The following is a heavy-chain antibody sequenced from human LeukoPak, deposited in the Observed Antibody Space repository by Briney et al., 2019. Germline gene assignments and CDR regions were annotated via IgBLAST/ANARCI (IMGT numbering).Heavy chain of an antibody. Sequence: QPGRSLRLSCAASGFKFRSYGMHWVRQAPGKGLEWVALISFDESNKYYLDSVKGRFTISRDNSKNTLYLQMNSLRPEDTAVYYCARPWVERLWAAFDIWGQGTMVTVSS. V-gene: IGHV3-30*03. D-gene: IGHD3-16*01. CDR2: ISFDESNK. J-gene: IGHJ3*02. CDR3: ARPWVERLWAAFDI. CDR1: GFKFRSYG.